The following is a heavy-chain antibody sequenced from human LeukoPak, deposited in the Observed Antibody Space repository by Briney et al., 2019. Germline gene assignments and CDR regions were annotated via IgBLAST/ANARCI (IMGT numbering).Heavy chain of an antibody. V-gene: IGHV1-2*02. D-gene: IGHD6-13*01. Sequence: ASVKVSCKASGYTITNNWMHWVRQAPGQGLEWMGVINPNSGGTNYAQKFQGRVTMTRDTSISTAYMELSRLRSDDTAVYYCARDRVRLAAAGERWFDPWGQGTLVTVSS. CDR2: INPNSGGT. J-gene: IGHJ5*02. CDR3: ARDRVRLAAAGERWFDP. CDR1: GYTITNNW.